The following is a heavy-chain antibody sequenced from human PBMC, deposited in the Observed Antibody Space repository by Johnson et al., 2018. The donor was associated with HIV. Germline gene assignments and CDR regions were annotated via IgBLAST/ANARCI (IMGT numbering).Heavy chain of an antibody. D-gene: IGHD3-10*01. Sequence: QVQLVESGGGVVQPEKSLRLSCAASGFTFSSYALHWVRQAPGKGLEWVAVISYDANNKYYADAVKGRFTISRDNSKKTLYLQMNSLRADDTAVYYCATNTVVRGIIITYHSFDIWGQGTMVTVSS. CDR3: ATNTVVRGIIITYHSFDI. J-gene: IGHJ3*02. CDR1: GFTFSSYA. V-gene: IGHV3-30*04. CDR2: ISYDANNK.